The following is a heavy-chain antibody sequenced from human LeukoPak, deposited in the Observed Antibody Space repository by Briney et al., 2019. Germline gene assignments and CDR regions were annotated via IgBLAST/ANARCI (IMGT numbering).Heavy chain of an antibody. V-gene: IGHV3-23*01. Sequence: GGSLRLSCAASGFTFSSYAMSWVRQAPGKGLEWVSAINGSGGSTYYADSVKGRFTISRDNSKNTLYLQMNSLRAEDTAVYYCAKSLVVPAAMPLYYYYGMDVWGQGTTVTVSS. CDR3: AKSLVVPAAMPLYYYYGMDV. CDR2: INGSGGST. J-gene: IGHJ6*02. D-gene: IGHD2-2*01. CDR1: GFTFSSYA.